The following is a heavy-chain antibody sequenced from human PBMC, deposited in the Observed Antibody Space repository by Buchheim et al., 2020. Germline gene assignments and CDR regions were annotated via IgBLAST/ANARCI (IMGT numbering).Heavy chain of an antibody. CDR1: GFTFSSYW. D-gene: IGHD1-1*01. CDR3: ARLQTGTIDYYYYYMDV. CDR2: IKQDGSEK. Sequence: EVQLVESGGGLVQPGGSLRLSCAASGFTFSSYWMSWVRQAPGKGLEWVANIKQDGSEKYYVDSVKGRFTISRDNAKNSLFLQMNSLRAEDTAVYYCARLQTGTIDYYYYYMDVWGKGTT. J-gene: IGHJ6*03. V-gene: IGHV3-7*01.